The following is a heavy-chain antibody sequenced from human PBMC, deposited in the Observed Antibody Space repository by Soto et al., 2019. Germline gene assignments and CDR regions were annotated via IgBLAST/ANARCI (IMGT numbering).Heavy chain of an antibody. V-gene: IGHV3-30*14. Sequence: QVQLVESGGGVVQPGRSLRLSCAASGFTFSSYAMHWVRQAPGKGLEWVAVISYDGSNKYYADSVKGRFTISRDNSKNTLDRQMNSLRAEDTAVYYCARDAGAGSFDYWGQGTLVTVSS. D-gene: IGHD6-19*01. J-gene: IGHJ4*02. CDR3: ARDAGAGSFDY. CDR2: ISYDGSNK. CDR1: GFTFSSYA.